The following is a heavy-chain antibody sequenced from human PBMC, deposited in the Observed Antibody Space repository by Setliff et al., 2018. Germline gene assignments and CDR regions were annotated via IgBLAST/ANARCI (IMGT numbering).Heavy chain of an antibody. CDR3: ASGHRYGYLFEY. V-gene: IGHV3-7*03. Sequence: GGSLRLSCAASGFTFSSYWMSWVRQAPGKGLEWVANIKRDGREIYYVDSVKGRFTISRDNAKDSLYLQMNSLRAEDTAVYYCASGHRYGYLFEYWGQGTPVTVSS. D-gene: IGHD5-18*01. CDR1: GFTFSSYW. J-gene: IGHJ4*02. CDR2: IKRDGREI.